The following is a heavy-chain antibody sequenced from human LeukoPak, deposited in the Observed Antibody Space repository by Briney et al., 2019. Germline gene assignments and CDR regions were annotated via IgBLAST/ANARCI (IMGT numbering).Heavy chain of an antibody. CDR1: GYTFTIYG. D-gene: IGHD6-13*01. J-gene: IGHJ6*02. Sequence: AAVKVSFKASGYTFTIYGISWVRQAPGQGREWMGWISAYNGNTNYAQKLQGRVTMTTDTSTSTAYMELRSLRSDDTAVYYCARNGYSSSWQSYYYYYYGMDVWGQGTTVTVSS. CDR3: ARNGYSSSWQSYYYYYYGMDV. V-gene: IGHV1-18*01. CDR2: ISAYNGNT.